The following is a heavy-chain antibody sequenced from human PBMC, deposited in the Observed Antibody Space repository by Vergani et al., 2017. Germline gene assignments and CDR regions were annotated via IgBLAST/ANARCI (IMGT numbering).Heavy chain of an antibody. V-gene: IGHV5-51*01. CDR1: EYSFGNYW. CDR2: IYPADSDT. CDR3: ARHTTYTDS. Sequence: EVELVQSGPEMRKPGESLKISCKGSEYSFGNYWIGWVRQMPGKGLEWMGIIYPADSDTRYSPSFQGQVTISADKSITTAFLQWDSLKASDTALYYCARHTTYTDSGGKGPLVTVSS. D-gene: IGHD1-1*01. J-gene: IGHJ4*02.